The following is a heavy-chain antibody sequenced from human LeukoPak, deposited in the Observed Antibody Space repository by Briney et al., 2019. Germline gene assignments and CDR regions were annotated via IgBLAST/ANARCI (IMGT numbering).Heavy chain of an antibody. Sequence: ASVKVSCKASGYTFTGYYMHWVRQAPGQGLEWVGWINSNNGGTSYAQKFQGRVTMTRGTSITTAYMELPSLTSDDTAVYYCARGYSSPVPNFDYWGQGTLITVSS. V-gene: IGHV1-2*02. CDR3: ARGYSSPVPNFDY. D-gene: IGHD6-19*01. CDR2: INSNNGGT. CDR1: GYTFTGYY. J-gene: IGHJ4*02.